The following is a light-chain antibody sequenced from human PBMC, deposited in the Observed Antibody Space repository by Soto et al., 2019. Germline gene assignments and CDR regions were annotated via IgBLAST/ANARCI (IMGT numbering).Light chain of an antibody. CDR3: QQYNNWPFT. V-gene: IGKV3-15*01. CDR1: QSVSSN. Sequence: EIVMTQSPATLSVSPGERATLSCRASQSVSSNLAWYQQKPGQAPRLLIYGASTRATGIPARISGSGSGTEFPRTISSLQSEDFAFYACQQYNNWPFTFGTGTKVDIK. CDR2: GAS. J-gene: IGKJ3*01.